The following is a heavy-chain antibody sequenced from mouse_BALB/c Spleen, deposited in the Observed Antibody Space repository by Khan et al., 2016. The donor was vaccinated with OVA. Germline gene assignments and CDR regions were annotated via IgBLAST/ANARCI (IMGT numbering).Heavy chain of an antibody. CDR2: IWGDGST. CDR3: AKWGDLYAMDY. J-gene: IGHJ4*01. D-gene: IGHD2-13*01. CDR1: GFSLTSYG. Sequence: QIQLVQSGPGLVAPSQSLSITCTVSGFSLTSYGVNWVRRPPGKGLEWLGVIWGDGSTNYHSALISRLSLSKDNSMSQVFLKLNSLQTDDTATYYCAKWGDLYAMDYWGQGTSVTVSS. V-gene: IGHV2-3*01.